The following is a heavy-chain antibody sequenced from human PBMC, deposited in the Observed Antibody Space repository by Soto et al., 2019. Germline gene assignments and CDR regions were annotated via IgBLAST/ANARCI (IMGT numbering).Heavy chain of an antibody. Sequence: EVQLVESGGGVVQPGGSLRLSCAASGFTFSSYWMNWVRQAPGKGLVWVSRINSDGTSTFYADSVKGRFTISRDNAKNVLYLQINSVGDEDTAVYYCARGIRGYYCSDHWGQGTLVTVSS. J-gene: IGHJ4*02. V-gene: IGHV3-74*01. CDR3: ARGIRGYYCSDH. CDR1: GFTFSSYW. CDR2: INSDGTST. D-gene: IGHD3-10*01.